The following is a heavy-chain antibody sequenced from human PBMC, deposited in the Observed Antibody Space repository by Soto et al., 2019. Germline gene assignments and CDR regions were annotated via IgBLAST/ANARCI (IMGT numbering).Heavy chain of an antibody. CDR1: GFTFSSYS. CDR2: ISSSSSTI. V-gene: IGHV3-48*01. J-gene: IGHJ6*03. D-gene: IGHD2-2*01. CDR3: ARDREGIVVVPASHSHYYYYYMDV. Sequence: GGSLRLSCAASGFTFSSYSMNWVRQAPGKGLEWVSYISSSSSTIYYADSVKGRFTISRDNAKNSLYLQMNSLRAEDTAVYYCARDREGIVVVPASHSHYYYYYMDVWGKGTTVTVSS.